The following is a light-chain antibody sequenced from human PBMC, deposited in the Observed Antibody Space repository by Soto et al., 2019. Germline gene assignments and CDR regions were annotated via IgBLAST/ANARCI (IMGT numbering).Light chain of an antibody. CDR1: QTISSW. CDR2: KAS. CDR3: QQLNSYPIT. V-gene: IGKV1-5*03. J-gene: IGKJ5*01. Sequence: DIQMTQSPSTLSVSVGYRVTITCRASQTISSWLAWYQQKPGKAPKLLIYKASSLESGVPSRFSGSGSGTDFTLTISSLQPEDFATYFCQQLNSYPITFGQGTRLEIK.